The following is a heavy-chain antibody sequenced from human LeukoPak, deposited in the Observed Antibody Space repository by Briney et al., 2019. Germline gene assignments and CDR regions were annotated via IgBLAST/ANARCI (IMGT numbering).Heavy chain of an antibody. Sequence: PSETLSLTCSVSGGSLSNYHWSWIRQPPGKGLEWIGYIYYSGSTNYSPSLKSRVTISIDTSKNQFSLSLRSVTAADTAVYYCASGWGSYTFFDYWGQGTLVTVSS. J-gene: IGHJ4*02. V-gene: IGHV4-59*01. CDR1: GGSLSNYH. CDR3: ASGWGSYTFFDY. D-gene: IGHD3-16*01. CDR2: IYYSGST.